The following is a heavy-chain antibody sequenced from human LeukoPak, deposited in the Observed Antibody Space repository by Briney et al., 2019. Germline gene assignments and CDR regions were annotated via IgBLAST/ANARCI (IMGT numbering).Heavy chain of an antibody. V-gene: IGHV3-15*01. CDR1: GFTFINAW. Sequence: GGSLRLSCAASGFTFINAWMTWVRQAPGKGLEWVALIKGKTDGGTTDYAAPVKGRFIISRDDSKNTLYLQMDSLQTEDTAVYYCTTHYPDSGSYNYWGQGTLVTASS. D-gene: IGHD1-26*01. CDR3: TTHYPDSGSYNY. J-gene: IGHJ4*02. CDR2: IKGKTDGGTT.